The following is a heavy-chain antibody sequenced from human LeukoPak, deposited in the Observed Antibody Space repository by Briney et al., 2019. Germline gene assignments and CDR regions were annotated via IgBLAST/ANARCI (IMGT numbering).Heavy chain of an antibody. D-gene: IGHD2-15*01. Sequence: PGGSLRLSCAASGFTFSSYGMSWVRQAPGKGLEWVSAISGSGGSTYYADSVKGRFTISRDNAKNTLYLQMNSLRAEDTAVYYCAKVECVGRCYLPSVHFDYWGQGTLVTVSS. V-gene: IGHV3-23*01. CDR3: AKVECVGRCYLPSVHFDY. CDR1: GFTFSSYG. J-gene: IGHJ4*02. CDR2: ISGSGGST.